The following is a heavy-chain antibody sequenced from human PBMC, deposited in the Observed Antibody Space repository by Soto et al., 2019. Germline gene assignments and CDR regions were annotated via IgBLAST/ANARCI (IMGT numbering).Heavy chain of an antibody. CDR1: GFTFSSYS. CDR2: ISSSSSHR. D-gene: IGHD6-13*01. V-gene: IGHV3-21*01. Sequence: EVQLVESGGGLVKPGGSLRLSCAASGFTFSSYSMNWVRQAPGKGLEWVSSISSSSSHRYYADSVKGRFTISRDNAKNSRYLQMNSLRAEDTAMYYCARQQQLVRDYYYGMDVWGQGPTVTVSS. J-gene: IGHJ6*02. CDR3: ARQQQLVRDYYYGMDV.